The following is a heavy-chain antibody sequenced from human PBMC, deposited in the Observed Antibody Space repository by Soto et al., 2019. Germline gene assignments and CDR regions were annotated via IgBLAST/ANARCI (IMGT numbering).Heavy chain of an antibody. V-gene: IGHV3-30-3*01. CDR2: ISYDGSNK. D-gene: IGHD3-22*01. J-gene: IGHJ3*02. CDR3: ARLRTMIVVADYDAFDI. CDR1: GFTFSSYA. Sequence: GGSLRLSCAASGFTFSSYAMHWVRQAPGKGLEWVAVISYDGSNKYYADSVKGRFTISRDNSKNTLYLQMNSLRAEDTAVYYCARLRTMIVVADYDAFDIWGQGTMVTVSS.